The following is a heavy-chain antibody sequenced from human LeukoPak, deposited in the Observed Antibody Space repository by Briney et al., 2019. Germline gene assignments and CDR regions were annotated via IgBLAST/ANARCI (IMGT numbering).Heavy chain of an antibody. CDR3: ARLHTLSCGWWVNY. V-gene: IGHV3-21*01. Sequence: GGSLRLSCAASGFTFSSYSMNWVRQAPGRGLEWVSSISSSSSYIYYADSVKGRFTISRDNAKNSLYLQMNSLRAEGTAVYYCARLHTLSCGWWVNYWGQGTLVTVFS. CDR1: GFTFSSYS. CDR2: ISSSSSYI. J-gene: IGHJ4*02. D-gene: IGHD6-19*01.